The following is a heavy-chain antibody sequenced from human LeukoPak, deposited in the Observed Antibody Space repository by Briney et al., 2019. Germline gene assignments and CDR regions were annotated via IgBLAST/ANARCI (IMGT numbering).Heavy chain of an antibody. CDR3: ARNTRLRQHFDY. V-gene: IGHV4-4*03. D-gene: IGHD3-16*01. CDR1: GGSISSSNW. J-gene: IGHJ4*02. Sequence: PETLSLTCAVSGGSISSSNWWSWVRQPPGKGLEWIGEIYHSGSTNYNPSLKSRVTISVDKSKNQFSLKLSSVTAADTAVYYCARNTRLRQHFDYWGQGTLVTISS. CDR2: IYHSGST.